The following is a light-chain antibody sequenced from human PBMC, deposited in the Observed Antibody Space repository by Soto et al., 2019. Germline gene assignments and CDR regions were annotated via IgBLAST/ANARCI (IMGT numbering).Light chain of an antibody. CDR1: QSVSSSY. Sequence: EIVMTHSLATLSVSPGERATLSWSASQSVSSSYLAWYQQKPGQAPRLLIYGASTRPIGIPARFSGTGSETEFTLTISSLQSEDFAVYYCQQYNRWPRAFGQGTKVDIK. V-gene: IGKV3-15*01. CDR3: QQYNRWPRA. CDR2: GAS. J-gene: IGKJ1*01.